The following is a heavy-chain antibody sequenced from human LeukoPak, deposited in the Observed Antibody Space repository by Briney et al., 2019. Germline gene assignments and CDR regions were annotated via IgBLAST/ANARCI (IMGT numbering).Heavy chain of an antibody. CDR2: IRSKAYGGTT. J-gene: IGHJ3*01. CDR3: TRGLTPYSSSSLFF. V-gene: IGHV3-49*04. Sequence: PGGSLRLSCTASGFTFNDYVLTWVRQAPGKGLECVGFIRSKAYGGTTEYAASVKGRFTISRDDSKGIAYLQMNSLKTEDTALYYCTRGLTPYSSSSLFFWGQGAMVTVSS. CDR1: GFTFNDYV. D-gene: IGHD6-6*01.